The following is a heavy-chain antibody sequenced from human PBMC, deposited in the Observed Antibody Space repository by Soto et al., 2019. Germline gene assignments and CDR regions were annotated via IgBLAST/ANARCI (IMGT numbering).Heavy chain of an antibody. D-gene: IGHD3-10*01. CDR2: ISAYNGNT. CDR3: ARVWFGGPNWFDP. V-gene: IGHV1-18*01. CDR1: GYTFTSNG. Sequence: ASVKVSCKASGYTFTSNGISWVRQAPGQGLEWMGWISAYNGNTNYAQKLQGRVTMTTDTSTSTAYMELRSLRSDYTAVYYCARVWFGGPNWFDPWGQGTLVTGS. J-gene: IGHJ5*02.